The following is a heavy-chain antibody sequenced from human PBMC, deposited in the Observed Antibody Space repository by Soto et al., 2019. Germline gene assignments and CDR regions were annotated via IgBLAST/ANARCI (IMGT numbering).Heavy chain of an antibody. V-gene: IGHV1-8*01. CDR2: MNPNSGNT. Sequence: ASVKVSCKASGYTFTSYDINWLRQGTGQGLEWMGWMNPNSGNTGYAQKFQGRVTMTRNTSISTAYMELSSLRSEDAAVYYCARGKDYSSYYGMDVWGQGTTVTV. D-gene: IGHD4-4*01. CDR1: GYTFTSYD. J-gene: IGHJ6*02. CDR3: ARGKDYSSYYGMDV.